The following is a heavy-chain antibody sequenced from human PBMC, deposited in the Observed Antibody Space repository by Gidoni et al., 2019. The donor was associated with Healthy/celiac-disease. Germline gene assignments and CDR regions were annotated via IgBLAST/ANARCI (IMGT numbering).Heavy chain of an antibody. Sequence: QVQLQESGPGLVKPSETLSLTCTVSVGSISSYYWSWIRQPPGKGLEWIGYIYYSGSTNYNPSLKSRVTISVDTSKNQFSLKLSSVTAADTAVYYCAREAAAAGDTFDYWGQGTLVTVSS. CDR2: IYYSGST. V-gene: IGHV4-59*01. J-gene: IGHJ4*02. CDR1: VGSISSYY. CDR3: AREAAAAGDTFDY. D-gene: IGHD6-13*01.